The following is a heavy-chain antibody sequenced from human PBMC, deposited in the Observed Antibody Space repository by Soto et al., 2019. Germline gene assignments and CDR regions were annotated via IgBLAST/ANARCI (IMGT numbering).Heavy chain of an antibody. CDR3: ARGPMIVVVNRYYYYGMDV. J-gene: IGHJ6*02. V-gene: IGHV4-30-2*01. Sequence: ASETLSLTCAVSGGSISSGGYSWSWIRQPPGKGLEWIGYIYHSGSTYYNPSLKSRVTISVDRSKNQFSLKLSSVTAADTAVYYCARGPMIVVVNRYYYYGMDVWGQGTTVTVSS. CDR2: IYHSGST. D-gene: IGHD3-22*01. CDR1: GGSISSGGYS.